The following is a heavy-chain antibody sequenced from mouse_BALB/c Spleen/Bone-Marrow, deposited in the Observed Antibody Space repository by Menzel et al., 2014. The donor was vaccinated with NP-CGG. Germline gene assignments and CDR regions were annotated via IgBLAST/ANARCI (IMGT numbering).Heavy chain of an antibody. CDR1: GFTFSSFG. Sequence: EVHLVESGGGLVQPGGSRKLSCAASGFTFSSFGMHWVRQAPEKGLEWVAYISSGSSTIYYADTVKGRFTISRDNPKNTLVLQIASLRFGDPAKYYCAGGGYYAWFAYWGQGTLVTVSA. J-gene: IGHJ3*01. CDR3: AGGGYYAWFAY. D-gene: IGHD2-3*01. V-gene: IGHV5-17*02. CDR2: ISSGSSTI.